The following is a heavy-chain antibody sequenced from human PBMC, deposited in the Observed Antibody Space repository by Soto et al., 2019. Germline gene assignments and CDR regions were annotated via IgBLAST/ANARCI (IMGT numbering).Heavy chain of an antibody. J-gene: IGHJ5*02. CDR1: GYSFTSYW. V-gene: IGHV5-51*01. Sequence: LGESLKISCKGSGYSFTSYWIGWVRQMPGKGLEWMGIIYPGDPDTRYSPSFQGQVTISADKSISTAYLQWSSLKASDTAMYYCARYCSGGSCYSQNWFDPWGQGTLVTVSS. D-gene: IGHD2-15*01. CDR3: ARYCSGGSCYSQNWFDP. CDR2: IYPGDPDT.